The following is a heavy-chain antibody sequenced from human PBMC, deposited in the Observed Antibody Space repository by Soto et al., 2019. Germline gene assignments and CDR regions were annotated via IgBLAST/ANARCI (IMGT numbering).Heavy chain of an antibody. D-gene: IGHD3-3*01. CDR2: ISSSSSYI. J-gene: IGHJ3*02. V-gene: IGHV3-21*01. CDR3: ARVPITTFGVVIMDDAFDI. Sequence: EVQLVESGGGLVKPGGSLRLSCAASGFTFSSYSMNWVRQAPGKGLEWVSSISSSSSYIYYADSVKGRFTISRDNAKNSLYLQMNSLRAEDTAVYYCARVPITTFGVVIMDDAFDIWGQGTMVSVSS. CDR1: GFTFSSYS.